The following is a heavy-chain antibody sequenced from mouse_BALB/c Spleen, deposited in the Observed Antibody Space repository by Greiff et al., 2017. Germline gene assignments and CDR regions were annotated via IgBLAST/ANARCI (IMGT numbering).Heavy chain of an antibody. Sequence: EVQGVESGGGLVQPGGSRKLSCAASGFTFSSFGMHWVRQAPEKGLEWVAYISSGSSTIYYADTVKGRFTISRDNPKNTLFLQMTSLRSEDTAMYYCARDYGGLDYWGQGTTLTVSS. CDR3: ARDYGGLDY. D-gene: IGHD1-1*01. CDR2: ISSGSSTI. V-gene: IGHV5-17*02. CDR1: GFTFSSFG. J-gene: IGHJ2*01.